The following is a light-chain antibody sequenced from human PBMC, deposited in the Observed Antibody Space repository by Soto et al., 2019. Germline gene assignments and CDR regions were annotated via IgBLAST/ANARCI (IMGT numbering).Light chain of an antibody. CDR1: RSVSSNS. CDR3: HQYVRSPHT. V-gene: IGKV3-20*01. J-gene: IGKJ2*01. Sequence: EIVLTQSPGTLSLSPGERATLSCRASRSVSSNSLAWYQQKPGQAPRLLIYGASSRATGIPDRFSGSGSGPDFTLTISRLEPEGFAVYSCHQYVRSPHTFGQGTKLEIK. CDR2: GAS.